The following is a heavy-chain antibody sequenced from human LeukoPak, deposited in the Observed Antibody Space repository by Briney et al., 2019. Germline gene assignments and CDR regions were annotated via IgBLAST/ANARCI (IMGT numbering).Heavy chain of an antibody. Sequence: GGSLGLSCAASGFTFISYSMNWVRQAPGKGLEWFYSISSSSSYIYYADSVKGRFTISRDNAKNSLYLQMNSLRAEDTAVYYCARSKPYDFWSGYQFYYYYYGMDVWGQGTTVTVSS. D-gene: IGHD3-3*01. CDR2: ISSSSSYI. V-gene: IGHV3-21*01. CDR3: ARSKPYDFWSGYQFYYYYYGMDV. CDR1: GFTFISYS. J-gene: IGHJ6*02.